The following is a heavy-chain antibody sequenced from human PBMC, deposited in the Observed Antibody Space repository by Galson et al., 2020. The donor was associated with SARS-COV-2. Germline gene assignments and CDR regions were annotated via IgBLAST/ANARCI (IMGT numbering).Heavy chain of an antibody. CDR1: GYTFTGYY. J-gene: IGHJ3*02. D-gene: IGHD3-10*01. V-gene: IGHV1-2*04. Sequence: ASVKVSCKASGYTFTGYYMHWVRQAPGQGLEWMGWINPNSGGTNYAQKFQGWVTMTRDTSISTAYMELNRLRSDDTAVYYCARGHGITTNLGAPDACDIWGQGTMVTVSS. CDR3: ARGHGITTNLGAPDACDI. CDR2: INPNSGGT.